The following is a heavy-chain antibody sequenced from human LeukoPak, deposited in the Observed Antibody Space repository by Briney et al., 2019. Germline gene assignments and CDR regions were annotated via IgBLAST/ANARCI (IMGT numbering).Heavy chain of an antibody. D-gene: IGHD5-12*01. Sequence: GGSLRLSCAASGFTFSSYEMNGVRQAPGKGLEWVDFIRSKAYGGTTEYAASVKGRFTISRDDSKSIAYLQMNSLKTEDTAVYYCTREGYSGYDINWFDPWGQGTLVTVSS. CDR3: TREGYSGYDINWFDP. V-gene: IGHV3-49*04. J-gene: IGHJ5*02. CDR1: GFTFSSYE. CDR2: IRSKAYGGTT.